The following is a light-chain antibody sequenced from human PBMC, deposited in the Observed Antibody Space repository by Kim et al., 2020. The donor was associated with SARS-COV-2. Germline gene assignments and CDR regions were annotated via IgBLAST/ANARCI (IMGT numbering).Light chain of an antibody. V-gene: IGLV1-47*01. CDR3: AAWDDSLSGGV. CDR1: TSTIGSNY. CDR2: RNN. Sequence: RFTISCAGSTSTIGSNYVYWDQQRPRTAPKLLIYRNNQRPSGVPDRFSGSKSGTSASLAISGLRSEDEADYYCAAWDDSLSGGVFGGGTQLTVL. J-gene: IGLJ2*01.